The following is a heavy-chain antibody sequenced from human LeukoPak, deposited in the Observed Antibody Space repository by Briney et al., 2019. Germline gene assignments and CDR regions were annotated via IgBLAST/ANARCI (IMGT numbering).Heavy chain of an antibody. Sequence: SETLSLTCAVYGGSFSGYYWSWIRQPPGKGLEWIGEVNHSGSTNYNPSLKSRVTISVDTSKNQFSLKLSSVTAADTAVYYCAGEPQGAFDIWGQGTMVTVSS. D-gene: IGHD1-14*01. J-gene: IGHJ3*02. V-gene: IGHV4-34*01. CDR2: VNHSGST. CDR3: AGEPQGAFDI. CDR1: GGSFSGYY.